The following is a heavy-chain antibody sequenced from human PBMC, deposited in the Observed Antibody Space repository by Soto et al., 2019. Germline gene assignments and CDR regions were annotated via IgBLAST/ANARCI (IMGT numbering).Heavy chain of an antibody. Sequence: SGPTLVNPTQTLTLTCTFSGFSLSTSGVGVGWIRQPPGKALEWLALIYWDDDKRYSPSLKSRLTITKDTSKNQVVLTMTNMDPVDTATYYCAHRRRGNMVRGVKARSWSDAFDIWGQGTMVTVSS. J-gene: IGHJ3*02. D-gene: IGHD3-10*01. CDR3: AHRRRGNMVRGVKARSWSDAFDI. CDR2: IYWDDDK. V-gene: IGHV2-5*02. CDR1: GFSLSTSGVG.